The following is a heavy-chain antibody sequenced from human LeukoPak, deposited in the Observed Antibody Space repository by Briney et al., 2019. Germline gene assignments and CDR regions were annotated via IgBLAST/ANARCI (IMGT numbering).Heavy chain of an antibody. CDR2: IYTSGST. Sequence: KSSETLSLTRTVSGGSISSYYWSWIRQPAGKGLEWIGRIYTSGSTNYNPSLKRRVTISVDTSKNQFSLKLRSVTAADTAVYYCARDTYYYDSSGYWPAFDIWGQGTMVTVSS. J-gene: IGHJ3*02. V-gene: IGHV4-4*07. CDR1: GGSISSYY. D-gene: IGHD3-22*01. CDR3: ARDTYYYDSSGYWPAFDI.